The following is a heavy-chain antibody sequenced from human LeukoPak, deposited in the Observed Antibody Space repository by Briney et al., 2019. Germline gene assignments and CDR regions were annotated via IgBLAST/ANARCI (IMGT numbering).Heavy chain of an antibody. J-gene: IGHJ5*02. Sequence: ASVKVSCKASGYTFTSYGISWVRQAPGQGLEWMGWISAYNGNTNYAQKLQGRVTMTTDTSTSTAYMELMSLRSDDTAVYYCARTTVGQQLVLGGFDPWGQGTLVTVSS. CDR2: ISAYNGNT. CDR1: GYTFTSYG. V-gene: IGHV1-18*01. CDR3: ARTTVGQQLVLGGFDP. D-gene: IGHD6-13*01.